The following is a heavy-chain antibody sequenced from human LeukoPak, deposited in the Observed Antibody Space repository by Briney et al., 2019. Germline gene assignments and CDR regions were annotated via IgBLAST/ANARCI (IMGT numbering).Heavy chain of an antibody. J-gene: IGHJ3*02. V-gene: IGHV6-1*01. CDR2: TYYRSKWYN. D-gene: IGHD6-13*01. CDR3: ARKYSSSWYDALDI. Sequence: SQTLSLTCAISGDTVSSNSAAWNWIRQSPSRGLEWLGRTYYRSKWYNDYAVSVKSRITINPDTSKNHFSLQLNSVTPEGTAVYYCARKYSSSWYDALDIWGQGTMVTVSS. CDR1: GDTVSSNSAA.